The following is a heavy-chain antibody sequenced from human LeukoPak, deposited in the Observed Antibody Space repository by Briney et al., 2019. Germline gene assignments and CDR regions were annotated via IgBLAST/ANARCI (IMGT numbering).Heavy chain of an antibody. Sequence: PGGSLRLSCAASGFTFSDYYLSWIRQAPGKGLEWVSYISSSSSYTNYADSVKGRFTISRDNAKNSLYLQMNSLRAEDTAVYYCARDHRYYDILTGYYDEYYFYYWGQGTLVTVSS. CDR3: ARDHRYYDILTGYYDEYYFYY. V-gene: IGHV3-11*05. J-gene: IGHJ4*02. CDR2: ISSSSSYT. D-gene: IGHD3-9*01. CDR1: GFTFSDYY.